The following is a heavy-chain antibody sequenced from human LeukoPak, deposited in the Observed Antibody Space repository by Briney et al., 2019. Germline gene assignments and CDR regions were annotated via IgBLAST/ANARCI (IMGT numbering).Heavy chain of an antibody. D-gene: IGHD3-22*01. CDR3: AQEGKITMISGRGYFDY. V-gene: IGHV3-30-3*01. CDR2: ISYDGSNK. J-gene: IGHJ4*02. CDR1: GFTFSSYT. Sequence: GRSLRLSCAASGFTFSSYTMHWVRQAPGKGLEWVAVISYDGSNKYYADSVKGRFTISRDNSKNTLYLQMNSLRAEDTAVYYCAQEGKITMISGRGYFDYWGQGTLVIVSS.